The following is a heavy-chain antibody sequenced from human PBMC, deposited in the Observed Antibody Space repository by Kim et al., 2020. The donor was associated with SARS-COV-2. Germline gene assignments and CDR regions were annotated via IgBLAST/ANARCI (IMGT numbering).Heavy chain of an antibody. V-gene: IGHV4-31*03. Sequence: SETLSLTCTVSGGSISSGGYYWSWIRQHPGKGLEWIGYIYYSGSTYYNPSLKSRVTISVDTSKNQFSLKLSSVTAADTAVYYCARDSSSWYDWFDPWGQGTLVPVSS. CDR3: ARDSSSWYDWFDP. D-gene: IGHD6-13*01. CDR1: GGSISSGGYY. J-gene: IGHJ5*02. CDR2: IYYSGST.